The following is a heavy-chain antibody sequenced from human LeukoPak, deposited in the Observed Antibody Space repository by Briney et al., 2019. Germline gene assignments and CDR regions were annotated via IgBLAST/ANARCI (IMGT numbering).Heavy chain of an antibody. CDR1: GYTFTTLG. CDR3: AREYCLGGKCWDPDY. CDR2: INTYNDNT. V-gene: IGHV1-18*01. Sequence: GASVKVSCKASGYTFTTLGISWVRQAPGQGLEWMGWINTYNDNTKYAQKFQDRITVTADTPTSTVYMDLSSLRSDDTAVYYCAREYCLGGKCWDPDYWGQGTLVTVSS. J-gene: IGHJ4*02. D-gene: IGHD2-15*01.